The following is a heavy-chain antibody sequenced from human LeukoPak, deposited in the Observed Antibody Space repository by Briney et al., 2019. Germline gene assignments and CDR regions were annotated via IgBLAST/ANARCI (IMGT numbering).Heavy chain of an antibody. Sequence: GASVKVSCKASGYTFTSYYMHWVRQAPGQGLEWMGIINPSGGSTSYAQKFQGRVTMTRDTPTSTVYMELSSLRSEDTAVYYCARDFHDGDYIREKVGYYYYMDVWGKGTTVTISS. CDR2: INPSGGST. CDR1: GYTFTSYY. D-gene: IGHD4-17*01. CDR3: ARDFHDGDYIREKVGYYYYMDV. V-gene: IGHV1-46*01. J-gene: IGHJ6*03.